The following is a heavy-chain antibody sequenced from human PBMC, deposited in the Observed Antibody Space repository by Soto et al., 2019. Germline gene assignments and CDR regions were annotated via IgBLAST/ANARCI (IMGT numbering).Heavy chain of an antibody. CDR1: GFTFSSYG. CDR3: AKDSPHQPHSSSSSSLDY. CDR2: ISYDGSNK. V-gene: IGHV3-30*18. D-gene: IGHD6-6*01. Sequence: GGSLRLSCAASGFTFSSYGMHWVRQAPGKGLEWVAVISYDGSNKYYADSVKGRFTISRDNSKNTLYLQMNSLRAEDTAVYYCAKDSPHQPHSSSSSSLDYWGQGTLVTVSS. J-gene: IGHJ4*02.